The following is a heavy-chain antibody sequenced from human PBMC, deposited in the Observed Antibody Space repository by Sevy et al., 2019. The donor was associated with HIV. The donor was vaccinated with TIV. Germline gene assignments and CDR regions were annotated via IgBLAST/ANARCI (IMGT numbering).Heavy chain of an antibody. CDR2: INPNGGGT. D-gene: IGHD2-21*02. V-gene: IGHV1-46*01. J-gene: IGHJ4*02. CDR3: ARVDSCGGDCYYFDY. Sequence: ASVKVSCTASGYTFTDYYIHWVRQAPGQGLECMGIINPNGGGTNYAQSFQGRVTMTRDTSTSKVYMELSSLRSEDSAVYYCARVDSCGGDCYYFDYWGQGTLVTVSS. CDR1: GYTFTDYY.